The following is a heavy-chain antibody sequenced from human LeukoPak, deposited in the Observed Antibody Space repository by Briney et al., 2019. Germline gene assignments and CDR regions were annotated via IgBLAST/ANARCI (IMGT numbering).Heavy chain of an antibody. V-gene: IGHV1-69*02. CDR1: GGTFSSYT. J-gene: IGHJ4*02. Sequence: SVKVSCKASGGTFSSYTISWVRQAPGQGLEWMGRIIPILGIANYAQKFQGRVTITADKSTSTAYMELSSLRSDDTAVYYCAGSGGPAAPFDYWGQGTLVTVSS. CDR2: IIPILGIA. CDR3: AGSGGPAAPFDY. D-gene: IGHD2-15*01.